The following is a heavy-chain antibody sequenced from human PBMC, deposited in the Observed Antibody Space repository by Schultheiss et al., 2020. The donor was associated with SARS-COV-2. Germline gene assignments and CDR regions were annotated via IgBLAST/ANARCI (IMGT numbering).Heavy chain of an antibody. CDR1: GGSIISHY. V-gene: IGHV4-59*11. CDR3: TRGGSDEDSSGYFFGY. Sequence: SETLSLTCTVSGGSIISHYWSWIRQSPGKGLEWIGYIHHSGSTNYNPSLRSRVTMSVGASKNHFSLKLTSVTAADTAVDYCTRGGSDEDSSGYFFGYWGQG. J-gene: IGHJ4*02. CDR2: IHHSGST. D-gene: IGHD3-22*01.